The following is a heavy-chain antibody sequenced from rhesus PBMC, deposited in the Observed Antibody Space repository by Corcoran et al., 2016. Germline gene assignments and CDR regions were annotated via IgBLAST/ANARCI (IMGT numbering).Heavy chain of an antibody. CDR2: IYGSSGNT. CDR3: ARGGSWSFDS. Sequence: QVQLQESGPGVVKPSETLSLTCAVSGGSISSGYDWSWIRQPPGKGLEWIGYIYGSSGNTYYNPSLKSRVTISKDTSKNQFSLKLSSVTAADTAVYYCARGGSWSFDSWGQGVLVTVSS. CDR1: GGSISSGYD. D-gene: IGHD6-13*01. V-gene: IGHV4-76*01. J-gene: IGHJ4*01.